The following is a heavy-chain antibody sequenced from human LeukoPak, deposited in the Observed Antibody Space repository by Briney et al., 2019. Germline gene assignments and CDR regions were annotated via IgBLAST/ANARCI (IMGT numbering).Heavy chain of an antibody. Sequence: GGSLSLSCVASGFTFNNYAMTWVRQAPGKGLEWVSAISGSGYSTYYADSVKGRFTISRDNSKNTLYLQMNSLRAEDTALYFCAQWSRYFDYWGQGTLVTVSS. D-gene: IGHD1-26*01. CDR1: GFTFNNYA. V-gene: IGHV3-23*01. J-gene: IGHJ4*02. CDR3: AQWSRYFDY. CDR2: ISGSGYST.